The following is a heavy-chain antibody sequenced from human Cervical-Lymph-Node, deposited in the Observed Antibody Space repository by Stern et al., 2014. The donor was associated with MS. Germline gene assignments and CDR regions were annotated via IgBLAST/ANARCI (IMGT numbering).Heavy chain of an antibody. CDR1: GGSVSSSSHY. V-gene: IGHV4-61*01. D-gene: IGHD3-16*01. Sequence: QVQLQESGPGLVRPSEPLSLICTVSGGSVSSSSHYWSWIRQPTGRRLERIGHIHYSGRTNYNPSLKSRLTISLDTSKNHFSLELKTVTAADTAVCYCARDFGSLDHWGRGTLVTVSS. CDR2: IHYSGRT. J-gene: IGHJ4*02. CDR3: ARDFGSLDH.